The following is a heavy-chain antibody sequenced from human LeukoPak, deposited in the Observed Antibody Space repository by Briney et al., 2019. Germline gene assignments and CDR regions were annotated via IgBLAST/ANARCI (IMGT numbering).Heavy chain of an antibody. CDR1: GDSIISRTYY. D-gene: IGHD3-3*01. V-gene: IGHV4-39*07. CDR2: INHSGST. CDR3: ASTAIFGIIKTLDY. J-gene: IGHJ4*02. Sequence: PSETLSLTCTVSGDSIISRTYYWGWIRQPPGKGLEWIGEINHSGSTNYNPSLKSRVTISVDTSKNQFSLKLSSVTAADTAVYYCASTAIFGIIKTLDYWGQGTLVTVSS.